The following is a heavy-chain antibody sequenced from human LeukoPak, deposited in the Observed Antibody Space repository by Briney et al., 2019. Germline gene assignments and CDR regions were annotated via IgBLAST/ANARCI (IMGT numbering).Heavy chain of an antibody. J-gene: IGHJ4*02. V-gene: IGHV4-59*04. Sequence: SETLSLTCTVSGGSISSYYWSWIRQSPGKGLEWIGSINYSGTTTYNPSLKSRVTMSADTSRNQFSLRLSSVTTADTSLYFCAGTMIISSYYFDSWGQGTQVIVSS. D-gene: IGHD3-22*01. CDR1: GGSISSYY. CDR3: AGTMIISSYYFDS. CDR2: INYSGTT.